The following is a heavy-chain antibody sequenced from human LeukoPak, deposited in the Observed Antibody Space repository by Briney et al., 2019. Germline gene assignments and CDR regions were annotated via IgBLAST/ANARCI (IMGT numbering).Heavy chain of an antibody. V-gene: IGHV4-34*01. CDR2: INHSGST. CDR3: ARLSTYYDFWSGYYSRRYFDY. Sequence: PSETLSLTCAVYDGSFSGYYWSWIRQPPGKGLEWIGEINHSGSTNYNPSLKSRVTISVDTSKNQFSLKLSSVTAADTAVYYCARLSTYYDFWSGYYSRRYFDYWGQGTLVTVSS. J-gene: IGHJ4*02. D-gene: IGHD3-3*01. CDR1: DGSFSGYY.